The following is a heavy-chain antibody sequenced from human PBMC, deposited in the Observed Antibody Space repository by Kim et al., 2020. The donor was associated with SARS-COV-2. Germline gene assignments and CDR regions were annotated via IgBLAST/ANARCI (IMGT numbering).Heavy chain of an antibody. CDR1: GGSISSYY. Sequence: SETLSLTCTVSGGSISSYYWSWIRQPAGKGLEWIGRIYTSGSTNYNPSLKSRVTMSVDTSKNQFSLKLSSVTAADTAVYYCARDSPPRGWELLSTSYGMDVWGQGTTVTVSS. CDR3: ARDSPPRGWELLSTSYGMDV. V-gene: IGHV4-4*07. D-gene: IGHD1-26*01. CDR2: IYTSGST. J-gene: IGHJ6*02.